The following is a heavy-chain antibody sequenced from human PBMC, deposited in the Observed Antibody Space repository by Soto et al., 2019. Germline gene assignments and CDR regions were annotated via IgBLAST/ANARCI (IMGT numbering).Heavy chain of an antibody. J-gene: IGHJ4*02. CDR2: ISYDGSNK. CDR1: GFTFSSYA. V-gene: IGHV3-30-3*01. CDR3: ARNSGYDSASPKKYSSSWYFGYFDY. Sequence: GGSLRLSCAASGFTFSSYAMHWVRQAPGKGLEWVAVISYDGSNKYYADSVKGRFTISRDNSKNTLYLQMNSLRAEDTAVYYCARNSGYDSASPKKYSSSWYFGYFDYWGQGTLVTVSS. D-gene: IGHD6-13*01.